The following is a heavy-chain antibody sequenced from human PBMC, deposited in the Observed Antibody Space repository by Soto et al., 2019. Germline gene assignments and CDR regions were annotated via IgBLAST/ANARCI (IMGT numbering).Heavy chain of an antibody. J-gene: IGHJ4*02. V-gene: IGHV3-23*01. D-gene: IGHD3-22*01. CDR3: AKDLKSYYYDSSGYSSFDY. Sequence: GGSLRLSCAASGFTFSSYAMSWVRQAPGKGLEWVSAISGSGGSTYYADSVKGRFTISRDNSKNTLYLQMNSLRAEDTAVYYCAKDLKSYYYDSSGYSSFDYWGQGTLVTVPQ. CDR1: GFTFSSYA. CDR2: ISGSGGST.